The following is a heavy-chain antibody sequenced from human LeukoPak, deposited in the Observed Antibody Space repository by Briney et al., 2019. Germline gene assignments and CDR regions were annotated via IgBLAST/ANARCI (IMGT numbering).Heavy chain of an antibody. CDR1: GGSFSGYY. CDR3: ARGPTTVTRAFDY. Sequence: SETLSLTCAVYGGSFSGYYWSWIRQPPGKGLEWIGEINHSGSTNYNPSPKSRVTISVDTSKNQFSLRLGSVTAADTAVYYCARGPTTVTRAFDYWGQGTLVTVSS. J-gene: IGHJ4*02. D-gene: IGHD4-17*01. CDR2: INHSGST. V-gene: IGHV4-34*01.